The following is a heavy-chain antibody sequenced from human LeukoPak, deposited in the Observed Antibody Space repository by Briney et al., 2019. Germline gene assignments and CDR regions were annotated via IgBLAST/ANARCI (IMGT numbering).Heavy chain of an antibody. CDR2: ISAYNGNT. D-gene: IGHD3-22*01. CDR1: GYTFTSYG. Sequence: ASVKVSCKASGYTFTSYGISWVRQAPGQGREWMGWISAYNGNTNYAQKLQGRVTMTTDTSTSTAYMELRSLRSDDTAVYYCARVTYYYDSSGYSRLDYYYGMDVWGQGTTVTVSS. J-gene: IGHJ6*02. CDR3: ARVTYYYDSSGYSRLDYYYGMDV. V-gene: IGHV1-18*01.